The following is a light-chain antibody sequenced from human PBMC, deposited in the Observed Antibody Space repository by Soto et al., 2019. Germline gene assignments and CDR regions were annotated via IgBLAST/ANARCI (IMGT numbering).Light chain of an antibody. J-gene: IGKJ1*01. Sequence: EIVMTQSXATLSVSPGERATLSCRASQSVSSNLAWYQQKPGKAPRLLIYGASTRATGIPARXXXXXXXXXXXXXXSSLQSEDFAVYYCQQYNNWPPWTFGQGTKVESK. CDR2: GAS. CDR3: QQYNNWPPWT. V-gene: IGKV3-15*01. CDR1: QSVSSN.